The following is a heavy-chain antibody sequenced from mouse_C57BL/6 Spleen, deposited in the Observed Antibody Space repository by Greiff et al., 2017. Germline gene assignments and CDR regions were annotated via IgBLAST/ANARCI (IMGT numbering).Heavy chain of an antibody. D-gene: IGHD1-1*01. CDR2: IYPGSGST. J-gene: IGHJ4*01. CDR1: GYTFTSYW. V-gene: IGHV1-55*01. Sequence: QVQLQQSGAELVKPGASVKMSCKASGYTFTSYWITWVKQRPGQGLEWIGDIYPGSGSTNYNEKFKSKATLTVDTSSSTAYMQLSSLTSEDSAVYDCARSTTVVDDYAMDYWGQGTSVTVSS. CDR3: ARSTTVVDDYAMDY.